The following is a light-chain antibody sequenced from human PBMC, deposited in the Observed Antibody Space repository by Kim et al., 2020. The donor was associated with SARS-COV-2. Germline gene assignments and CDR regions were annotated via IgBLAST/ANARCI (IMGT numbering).Light chain of an antibody. J-gene: IGKJ5*01. CDR1: QSVSTY. V-gene: IGKV3-11*01. CDR3: QQRNSSPIT. CDR2: DAS. Sequence: LSPGERATLSCRTSQSVSTYLAWYQQKPGQAPRLLIFDASNRATGIPARFSGSGSGTDFTLTISRLEPEDFAVYYCQQRNSSPITFGQGTRLEIK.